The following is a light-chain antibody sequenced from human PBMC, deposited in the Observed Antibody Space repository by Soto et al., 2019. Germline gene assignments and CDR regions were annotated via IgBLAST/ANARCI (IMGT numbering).Light chain of an antibody. V-gene: IGKV3-15*01. CDR2: AAS. CDR3: QQYNNWPLT. J-gene: IGKJ4*01. Sequence: EIVMTQSPATLSVSPGERATLSCRASQSVSNSLAWYQLKPGQAPRLLIDAASSRATGVPARFGGSGSGTEFILTINSLQSEDFAVYYCQQYNNWPLTFGGGTKVEIK. CDR1: QSVSNS.